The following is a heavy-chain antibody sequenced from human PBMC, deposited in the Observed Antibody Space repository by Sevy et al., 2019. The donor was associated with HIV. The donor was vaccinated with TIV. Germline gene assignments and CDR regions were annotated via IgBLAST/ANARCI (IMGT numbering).Heavy chain of an antibody. CDR2: MYYSGST. CDR1: GYSISSRYY. J-gene: IGHJ4*02. CDR3: ASDITSNWLFFDY. D-gene: IGHD6-13*01. V-gene: IGHV4-38-2*01. Sequence: SETLSLTCAASGYSISSRYYWGWVRQPPGKGLEWIASMYYSGSTYYNPSLRSRVTISLDTSENQFSLKLTSVTAADTAVYYCASDITSNWLFFDYWGQGILVTVSS.